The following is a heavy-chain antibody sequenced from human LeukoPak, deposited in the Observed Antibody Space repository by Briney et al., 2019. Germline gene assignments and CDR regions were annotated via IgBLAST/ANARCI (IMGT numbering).Heavy chain of an antibody. Sequence: GASVKVSCKASGYTFTTYNIHWVRQAPGQGLEWMGMINPSGGLTIYAQKFRGRVTMTRDTSTSTVYMELSSLRSEDTAVYYCTRGGWELLHGPLKYFDYWGQGTLVTVSS. V-gene: IGHV1-46*03. CDR3: TRGGWELLHGPLKYFDY. CDR2: INPSGGLT. D-gene: IGHD1-26*01. J-gene: IGHJ4*02. CDR1: GYTFTTYN.